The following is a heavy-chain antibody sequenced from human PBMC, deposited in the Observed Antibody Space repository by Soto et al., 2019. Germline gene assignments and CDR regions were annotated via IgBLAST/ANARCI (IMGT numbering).Heavy chain of an antibody. D-gene: IGHD3-16*01. CDR3: ATGSPWGECEYFQH. V-gene: IGHV4-31*03. J-gene: IGHJ1*01. Sequence: QVQLQESGPGLVKPSQTLSLTCTVSGGSISSGGYYWSWIRQHPGKGLEWIGYIYYSGSTYYNLSLKSRVTMSVDTSKNHYSLKLSSVTAADTAVYYCATGSPWGECEYFQHWGQGTLVTVSS. CDR2: IYYSGST. CDR1: GGSISSGGYY.